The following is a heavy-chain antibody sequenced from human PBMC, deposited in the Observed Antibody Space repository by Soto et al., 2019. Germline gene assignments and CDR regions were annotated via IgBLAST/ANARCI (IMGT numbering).Heavy chain of an antibody. CDR3: AKDRDYPRDYFHY. V-gene: IGHV3-23*01. D-gene: IGHD3-10*01. CDR1: GFTLGRYG. J-gene: IGHJ4*02. CDR2: VSPNGQGI. Sequence: SGGSLRLSCAASGFTLGRYGMSWVRQAPGKGLEWVSAVSPNGQGIYYADSVRGRFTISRDSSKNTVFLHMDSLRAEDTAVYYCAKDRDYPRDYFHYWGQGTLVTVSS.